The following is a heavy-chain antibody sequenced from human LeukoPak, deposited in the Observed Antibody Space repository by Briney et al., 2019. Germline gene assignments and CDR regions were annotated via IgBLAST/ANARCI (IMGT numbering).Heavy chain of an antibody. CDR2: IYYSGST. V-gene: IGHV4-39*07. D-gene: IGHD6-13*01. CDR3: ARVAGYSSPAAAGEYYFDY. CDR1: GGSISSSSYY. J-gene: IGHJ4*02. Sequence: ASETLSLTCTVSGGSISSSSYYWGWIRQPPGKGLEWIGSIYYSGSTYYNPSLKSRVTISVDTSKNQFSLKLSSVTAADTAVYYCARVAGYSSPAAAGEYYFDYWGQGTLVTVSS.